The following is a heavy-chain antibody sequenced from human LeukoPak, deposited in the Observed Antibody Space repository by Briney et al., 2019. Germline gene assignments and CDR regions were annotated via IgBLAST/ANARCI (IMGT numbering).Heavy chain of an antibody. J-gene: IGHJ4*02. CDR2: MRSKTDGGTT. Sequence: PGGSLRLSCEASGFTFRNAYMRWVRQAPGKGLVWVGRMRSKTDGGTTDDAAPGKCRFTISRDDSKNTLHLHMIRLKHKDTAVYYCTSLFHDYGDYTFDYWGQGTLVTVSS. D-gene: IGHD4-17*01. CDR3: TSLFHDYGDYTFDY. CDR1: GFTFRNAY. V-gene: IGHV3-15*01.